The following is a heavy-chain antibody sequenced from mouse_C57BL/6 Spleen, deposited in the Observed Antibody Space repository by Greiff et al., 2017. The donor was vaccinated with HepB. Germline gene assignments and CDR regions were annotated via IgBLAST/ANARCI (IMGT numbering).Heavy chain of an antibody. Sequence: VQLQQSGPELVKPGASVKMSCKASGYTFTDYNMHWVKQSHGKSLEWIGYINPNNGGTSYNQKFKGKATLTVNKSSSTAYMELRSLTSEDSAVYYCAITTVVAYYFDYWGQGTTLTVSS. D-gene: IGHD1-1*01. J-gene: IGHJ2*01. CDR2: INPNNGGT. CDR1: GYTFTDYN. V-gene: IGHV1-22*01. CDR3: AITTVVAYYFDY.